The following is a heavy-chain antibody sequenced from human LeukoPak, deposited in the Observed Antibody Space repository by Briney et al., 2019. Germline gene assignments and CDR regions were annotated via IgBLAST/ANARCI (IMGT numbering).Heavy chain of an antibody. V-gene: IGHV4-59*12. CDR3: ASGRTSGSYYIDF. CDR2: IYYSGTT. Sequence: SETLSLTCTVSGGSISSYYWSWIRQPPGKGLEWIGYIYYSGTTNYNPSLKSRVTISVDASKNQFSLNLISVTAADTAVYYCASGRTSGSYYIDFWGQGTLVTVSS. D-gene: IGHD1-26*01. J-gene: IGHJ4*02. CDR1: GGSISSYY.